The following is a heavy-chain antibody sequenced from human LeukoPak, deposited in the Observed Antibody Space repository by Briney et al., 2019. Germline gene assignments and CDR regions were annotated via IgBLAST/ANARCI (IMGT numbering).Heavy chain of an antibody. D-gene: IGHD5-24*01. CDR1: GVIVNDNC. CDR2: IYRGGST. J-gene: IGHJ4*02. V-gene: IGHV3-53*01. CDR3: AILARDATGIDY. Sequence: GGSLRLSCAASGVIVNDNCRSWVRQAPGKGLYWVSRIYRGGSTYYTDSLKGRVTISIDNSKNTLYLQSNTLRAEDTGAYSCAILARDATGIDYWGQGTLVTVSS.